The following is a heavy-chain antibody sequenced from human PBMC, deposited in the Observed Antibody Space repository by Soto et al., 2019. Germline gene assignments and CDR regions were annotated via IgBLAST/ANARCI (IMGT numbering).Heavy chain of an antibody. J-gene: IGHJ6*02. Sequence: ASVKVSCKPSGYTFTSYEINWVRQATGQGLEWMGWMNPNSGNTAYAQKFQGRVTMTRNTSISTAYMELSSLRSEDTAVYYCAREKSYGMDVWGQGTTVTVSS. CDR1: GYTFTSYE. CDR3: AREKSYGMDV. CDR2: MNPNSGNT. V-gene: IGHV1-8*01.